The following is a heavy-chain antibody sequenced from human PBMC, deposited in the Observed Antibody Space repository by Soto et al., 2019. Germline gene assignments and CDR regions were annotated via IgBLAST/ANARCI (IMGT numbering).Heavy chain of an antibody. Sequence: EVQLVESGGGLVQPGGSLRLSCVASGFTFSGYWMHWVRQAPGKVLVWVSRIKSDGSSSSYADSVKGRFTVSRDNAKNTLYLQMNSLRVEDTAVYYCAKSGWLDPVGKGTLVIFSS. D-gene: IGHD1-26*01. CDR2: IKSDGSSS. CDR1: GFTFSGYW. V-gene: IGHV3-74*01. J-gene: IGHJ5*02. CDR3: AKSGWLDP.